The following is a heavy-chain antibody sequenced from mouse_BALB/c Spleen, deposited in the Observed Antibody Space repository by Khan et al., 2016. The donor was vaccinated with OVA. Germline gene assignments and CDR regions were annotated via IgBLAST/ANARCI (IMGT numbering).Heavy chain of an antibody. CDR2: IYPFNGDT. J-gene: IGHJ3*01. V-gene: IGHV1S136*01. D-gene: IGHD2-3*01. Sequence: VQLKQSGPELVKPGASVKMSCKASGYTFTSYVMHWVKQKPGQGLEWIGYIYPFNGDTKYNEKFKDKATLTSDKSSSTAYMELSRLTSEDSAVYCCAPVDSYYVSFAYGGQGTLVTVSA. CDR3: APVDSYYVSFAY. CDR1: GYTFTSYV.